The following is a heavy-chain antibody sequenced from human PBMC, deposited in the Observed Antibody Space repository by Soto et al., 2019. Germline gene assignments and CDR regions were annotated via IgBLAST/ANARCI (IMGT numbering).Heavy chain of an antibody. V-gene: IGHV3-7*01. J-gene: IGHJ4*02. D-gene: IGHD6-25*01. CDR1: GFIFSNFW. CDR3: AVLSIAAVVDF. Sequence: EEQLVESGGGLVQPGGSLRLSCAASGFIFSNFWINWVRQAPGKGLEWVASINQDGSEKYYVDSMKGRFTISRDNAKNSLYLQMNSLRAEDTAVYYFAVLSIAAVVDFWGQGTVVTVSS. CDR2: INQDGSEK.